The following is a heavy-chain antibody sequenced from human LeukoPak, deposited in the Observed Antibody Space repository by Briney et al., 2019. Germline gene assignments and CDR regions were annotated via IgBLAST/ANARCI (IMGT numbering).Heavy chain of an antibody. CDR2: IYYSGST. CDR1: GGSISSSSYY. CDR3: ASGYYYDSSGHYDY. Sequence: PETLSLTCTVSGGSISSSSYYWGWIRQPPGKGLEWIGSIYYSGSTYYNPSLKSRVTISVDTSKNQFSLKLSSVTAADTAVYYCASGYYYDSSGHYDYWGQGTLVTVSS. V-gene: IGHV4-39*01. J-gene: IGHJ4*02. D-gene: IGHD3-22*01.